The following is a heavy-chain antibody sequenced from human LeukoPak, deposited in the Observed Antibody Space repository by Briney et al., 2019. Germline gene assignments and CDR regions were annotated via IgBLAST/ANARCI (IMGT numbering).Heavy chain of an antibody. Sequence: GGSLRLSCAASGFTFSSYAMHWVRQAPGKGLEWVAVISYDGSNKYYADSVKGRFTIFRDNSKNTLYLQMNSLRAEDTAVYYCARSEGSYARGYVDYWGQGTLVTVSS. D-gene: IGHD2-2*01. CDR2: ISYDGSNK. J-gene: IGHJ4*02. CDR1: GFTFSSYA. CDR3: ARSEGSYARGYVDY. V-gene: IGHV3-30-3*01.